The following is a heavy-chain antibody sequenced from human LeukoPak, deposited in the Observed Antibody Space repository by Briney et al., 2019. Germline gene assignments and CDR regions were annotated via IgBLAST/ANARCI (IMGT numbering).Heavy chain of an antibody. D-gene: IGHD3-10*01. CDR3: ARHLLWFGELSGGFDY. CDR1: GFTFSSYG. J-gene: IGHJ4*02. V-gene: IGHV3-23*01. CDR2: ISSSGGST. Sequence: GGSLRLSCAVSGFTFSSYGMSWVRQAPGKGLEWVSGISSSGGSTYYADSVKGRFTISRDNSRNTLYLQMNSLRAEDTAVYYCARHLLWFGELSGGFDYWGQGTLVTVSS.